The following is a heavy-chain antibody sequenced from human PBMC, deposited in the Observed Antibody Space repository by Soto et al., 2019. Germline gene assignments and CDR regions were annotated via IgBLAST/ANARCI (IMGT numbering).Heavy chain of an antibody. Sequence: ASVKVSCKASGYTLTGYYMHWVRQAPGQGLEWMGWINPNSGGTNYAQKFQGWVTMTRDTSISTAYMELSRLRSDDTAVYYCAIGYSSSSDAFDIWGQGTMVTVSS. J-gene: IGHJ3*02. CDR2: INPNSGGT. CDR1: GYTLTGYY. D-gene: IGHD6-6*01. V-gene: IGHV1-2*04. CDR3: AIGYSSSSDAFDI.